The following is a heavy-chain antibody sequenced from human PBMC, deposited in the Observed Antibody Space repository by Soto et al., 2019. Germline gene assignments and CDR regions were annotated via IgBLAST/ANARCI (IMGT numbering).Heavy chain of an antibody. J-gene: IGHJ4*02. V-gene: IGHV3-9*01. CDR2: ITWNSGTF. CDR3: VREAISRGWSGGRKYYFDY. CDR1: GFSFDDYA. Sequence: PVGSLRLSCAASGFSFDDYAMHWVRQAPGKGLEWVSGITWNSGTFGYADSLKGRLTISRDNTKISLHLQMDSLRAEDTALYYCVREAISRGWSGGRKYYFDYWGQGTPVTVSS. D-gene: IGHD6-19*01.